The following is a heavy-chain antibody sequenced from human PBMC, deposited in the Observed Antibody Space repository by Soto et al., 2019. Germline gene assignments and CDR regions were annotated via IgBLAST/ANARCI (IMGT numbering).Heavy chain of an antibody. CDR2: ISGAGTRT. V-gene: IGHV3-74*01. J-gene: IGHJ4*02. CDR3: ARGTLTSIDMVDY. D-gene: IGHD2-21*01. Sequence: EVQLVESGGALVQPGGSLRLSCAASGFTFSSYRMHWVRQGPGKGLVWVSRISGAGTRTNYADSVRGRFTVSRDNAKNTLYLQINSLTAEDTAVYYCARGTLTSIDMVDYWGQGTLVTVSS. CDR1: GFTFSSYR.